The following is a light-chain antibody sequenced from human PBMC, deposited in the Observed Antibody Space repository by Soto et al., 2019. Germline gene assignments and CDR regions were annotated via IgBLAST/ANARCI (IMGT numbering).Light chain of an antibody. Sequence: EIVMTQSPVTLSVSPGERATLSCRASQSVSSNLAWFQQKPGQAPRLLIYGASTRAIGTPAKFIGSGSGTEFTLTIGGLQSEDFAVYYCQQYNNWPRTFGQGTKV. J-gene: IGKJ1*01. CDR2: GAS. CDR1: QSVSSN. CDR3: QQYNNWPRT. V-gene: IGKV3-15*01.